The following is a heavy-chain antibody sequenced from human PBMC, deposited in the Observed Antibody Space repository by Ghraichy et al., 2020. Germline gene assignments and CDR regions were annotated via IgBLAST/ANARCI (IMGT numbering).Heavy chain of an antibody. CDR2: ISYDGSNK. CDR1: GFTFSSYG. Sequence: GGSRRLSCAASGFTFSSYGMHWVRQAPGKGLEWVAVISYDGSNKYYADSVKGRFTISRDNSKNTLYLQMNSLRAEDTAVYYCAPGHVRYSRTVFGAFDIWGQGTMVTVSS. V-gene: IGHV3-30*03. CDR3: APGHVRYSRTVFGAFDI. D-gene: IGHD6-13*01. J-gene: IGHJ3*02.